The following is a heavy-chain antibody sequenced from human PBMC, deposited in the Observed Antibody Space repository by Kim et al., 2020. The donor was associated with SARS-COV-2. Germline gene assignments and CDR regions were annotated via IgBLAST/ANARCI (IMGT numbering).Heavy chain of an antibody. CDR3: AQKGGSSSWYGGAFYF. D-gene: IGHD6-13*01. Sequence: SGPTLVNPTQTLTLTCTFSGFSLTTSGVGVGWIRQPPGKALEWLALIYWDDDERYSPSLKSRLTITKDISKKQVVLIMTNMDPVDTATYYCAQKGGSSSWYGGAFYFWGQGTLGTVSS. V-gene: IGHV2-5*02. CDR1: GFSLTTSGVG. J-gene: IGHJ4*02. CDR2: IYWDDDE.